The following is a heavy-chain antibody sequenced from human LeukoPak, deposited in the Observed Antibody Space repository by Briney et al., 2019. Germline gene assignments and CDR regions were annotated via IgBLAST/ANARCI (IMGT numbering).Heavy chain of an antibody. CDR2: INPNSGGT. J-gene: IGHJ4*02. Sequence: GASVKVSCKASGYTFTGYYMHWVRQAPGQGLEWMGWINPNSGGTNYAQKFQGRVTMTRDTTISTAYMELSRLRFDDSAVYYCAREGSYSYYFDPPFDCWGQGTLVTVPS. D-gene: IGHD2/OR15-2a*01. CDR3: AREGSYSYYFDPPFDC. V-gene: IGHV1-2*02. CDR1: GYTFTGYY.